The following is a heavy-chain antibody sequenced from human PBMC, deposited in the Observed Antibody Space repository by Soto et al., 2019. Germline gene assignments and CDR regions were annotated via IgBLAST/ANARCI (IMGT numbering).Heavy chain of an antibody. Sequence: QLQLQESGSGLVKPSLTLSLTCAVSGGSISSGGYSWSWIRQPPGKGLEWIGYIYHSGFTYNNPSLKSRVTISVDRTKNQFSLKLTSVTAADTAVYYCARAHYGDYGYGMDVWGQGTTVTVSS. CDR2: IYHSGFT. CDR1: GGSISSGGYS. CDR3: ARAHYGDYGYGMDV. D-gene: IGHD4-17*01. J-gene: IGHJ6*02. V-gene: IGHV4-30-2*01.